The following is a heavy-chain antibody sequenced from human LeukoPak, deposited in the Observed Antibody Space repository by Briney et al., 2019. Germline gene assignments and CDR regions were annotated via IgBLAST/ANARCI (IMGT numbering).Heavy chain of an antibody. CDR1: GFTFDDYA. CDR3: AKDSVHYYDSSGYLDY. CDR2: ISWNSGSI. D-gene: IGHD3-22*01. V-gene: IGHV3-9*01. Sequence: GGSLRLSCAASGFTFDDYAMHWVRQAPGKGLEWVSGISWNSGSIGYADSVKGRFTISRDNAKNSLYLQMNSLRAEDTALYYCAKDSVHYYDSSGYLDYWGQGTLVTVSS. J-gene: IGHJ4*02.